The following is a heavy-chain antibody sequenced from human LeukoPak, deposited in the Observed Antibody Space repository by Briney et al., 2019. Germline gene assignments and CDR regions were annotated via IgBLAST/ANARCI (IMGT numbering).Heavy chain of an antibody. CDR1: GCPFTTQW. D-gene: IGHD4-23*01. J-gene: IGHJ4*02. Sequence: GGALQISFQGSGCPFTTQWIGWGRPMSGTGVEGVGIIYPGDSQTSSRPSFQGQVTISADKSTNTAYLQWSSLKAPDTAMYYCARSDFGGNSFDSWGQGTLVTVSS. CDR3: ARSDFGGNSFDS. V-gene: IGHV5-51*01. CDR2: IYPGDSQT.